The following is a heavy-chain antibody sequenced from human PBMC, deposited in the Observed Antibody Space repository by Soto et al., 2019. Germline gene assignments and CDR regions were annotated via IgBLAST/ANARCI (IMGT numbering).Heavy chain of an antibody. CDR3: ARDQRKYDYVWGGYRYSCFDY. J-gene: IGHJ4*02. CDR1: GGSISSGGYY. CDR2: IYYSGST. V-gene: IGHV4-31*03. D-gene: IGHD3-16*02. Sequence: SETLSLTCTVSGGSISSGGYYWSWIRQHPGKGLEWIGYIYYSGSTYYNPSLKSRVTISVDTSKNQFSLKLSSVTAADTAVYYCARDQRKYDYVWGGYRYSCFDYWGQGTLVTVSS.